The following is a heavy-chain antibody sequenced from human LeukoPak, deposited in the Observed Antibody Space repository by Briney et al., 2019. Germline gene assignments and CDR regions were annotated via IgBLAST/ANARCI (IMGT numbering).Heavy chain of an antibody. CDR1: GFTFSSYS. Sequence: GGSLRLSCAASGFTFSSYSMNWVRQAPGKGLEWVSSISSTSSYIYYADSVKGRFTISRDNAKNSLYLQMNSLRAEDTAVYYCARDPLKRAFDIWGRGTMVTVSS. V-gene: IGHV3-21*01. CDR2: ISSTSSYI. J-gene: IGHJ3*02. CDR3: ARDPLKRAFDI.